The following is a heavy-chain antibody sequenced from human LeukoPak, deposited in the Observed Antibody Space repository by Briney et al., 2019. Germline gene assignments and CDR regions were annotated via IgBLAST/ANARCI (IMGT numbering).Heavy chain of an antibody. CDR1: GFTFSSYS. CDR2: ISSSSSYI. V-gene: IGHV3-21*01. Sequence: GGSLRLSCAASGFTFSSYSMNWVRQAPGKGLEWVSSISSSSSYIYYADSVKGRFTISRDNAKNSLYLQMNSLRAEDTAVYYCARDSPPIWFGELFLDVWGQGTTVTVSS. CDR3: ARDSPPIWFGELFLDV. J-gene: IGHJ6*02. D-gene: IGHD3-10*01.